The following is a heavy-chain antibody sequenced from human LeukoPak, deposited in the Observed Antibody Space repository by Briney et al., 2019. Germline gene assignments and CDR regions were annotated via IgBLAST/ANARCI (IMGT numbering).Heavy chain of an antibody. CDR1: GFTFSSSA. V-gene: IGHV3-11*03. CDR3: ASLQGYCSSTSCYRGDY. CDR2: ISSSSSYT. D-gene: IGHD2-2*01. Sequence: GGSLRLSCAASGFTFSSSAMSWVRQAPGKGLEWVSYISSSSSYTNYADSVKGRFTISRDNAKNSLYLQMNSLRAEDTAVYYCASLQGYCSSTSCYRGDYWGQGTLVTVSS. J-gene: IGHJ4*02.